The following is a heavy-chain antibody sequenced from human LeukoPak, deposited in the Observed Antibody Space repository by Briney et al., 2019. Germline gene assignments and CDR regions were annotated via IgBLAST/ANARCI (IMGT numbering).Heavy chain of an antibody. J-gene: IGHJ6*02. CDR2: INPSGGST. Sequence: ASVKVSCKASGYTFTSYYMHWVRQAPGQGLEWMGIINPSGGSTSYAQKFQGRVTMTRDTSTSTVYMELSSPRSEDTAVYYCARDLYCTNGVCSSTRKYYHYGMDVWGQGTTVTVSS. D-gene: IGHD2-8*01. CDR3: ARDLYCTNGVCSSTRKYYHYGMDV. V-gene: IGHV1-46*01. CDR1: GYTFTSYY.